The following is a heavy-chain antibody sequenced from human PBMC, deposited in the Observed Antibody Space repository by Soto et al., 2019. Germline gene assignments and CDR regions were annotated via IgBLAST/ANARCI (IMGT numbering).Heavy chain of an antibody. CDR1: GYSFTSYW. CDR2: IDPSDSYT. D-gene: IGHD3-9*01. V-gene: IGHV5-10-1*01. CDR3: ARGESLRYFDSHLYGMDV. Sequence: GESLKISCKGSGYSFTSYWISWVRQMPGKGLEWMGRIDPSDSYTNYSPSFQGHVTISADKSISTAYLQWSSLKASDTAMYYCARGESLRYFDSHLYGMDVWGQGTTVTVSS. J-gene: IGHJ6*02.